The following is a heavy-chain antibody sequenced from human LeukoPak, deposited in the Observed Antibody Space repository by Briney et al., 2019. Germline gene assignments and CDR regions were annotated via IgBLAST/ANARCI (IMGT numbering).Heavy chain of an antibody. CDR3: ARANDYGDPLPRYMDV. Sequence: SGTLSLTCAVSGGSISSNNWWSRVRQPPGKGLEWIGEIYDSGSTNYKPSLKSRVTISVDKSKNQFSLKLSSVTAADTAVYYCARANDYGDPLPRYMDVWGKGTTVTVSS. CDR1: GGSISSNNW. D-gene: IGHD4-17*01. V-gene: IGHV4-4*02. J-gene: IGHJ6*03. CDR2: IYDSGST.